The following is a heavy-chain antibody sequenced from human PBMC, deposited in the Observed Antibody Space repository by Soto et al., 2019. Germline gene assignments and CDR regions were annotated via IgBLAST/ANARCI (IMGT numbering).Heavy chain of an antibody. CDR2: ISSSGSTI. CDR1: GFTFSSYE. V-gene: IGHV3-48*03. J-gene: IGHJ4*02. Sequence: GGSLRLSCAASGFTFSSYEMNWVRQAPGKGLEWVSYISSSGSTIYYADSVKGRFTISRDNAKNSLYLQMNSLRAEDTAVYYCARENHHIVVYIEYRGQGALVTVSS. D-gene: IGHD2-21*01. CDR3: ARENHHIVVYIEY.